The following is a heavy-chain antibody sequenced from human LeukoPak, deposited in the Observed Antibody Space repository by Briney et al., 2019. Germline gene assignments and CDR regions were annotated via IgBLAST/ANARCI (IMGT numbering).Heavy chain of an antibody. D-gene: IGHD2-15*01. J-gene: IGHJ5*01. V-gene: IGHV1-2*04. CDR1: GYTFTGHY. CDR2: INPNSGGT. Sequence: ASVKVSCKASGYTFTGHYMHWVRQAPGQGLEWMVWINPNSGGTNYAQKFQGWVTMTRDTSISTTYLGLSRLRYDDTAVYYCAREYSSSWFDSWGQGTLVTVSS. CDR3: AREYSSSWFDS.